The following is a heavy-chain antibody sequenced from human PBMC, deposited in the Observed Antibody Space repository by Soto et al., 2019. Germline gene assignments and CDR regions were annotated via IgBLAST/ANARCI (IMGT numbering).Heavy chain of an antibody. Sequence: GGSLRLSCAASGFTFSSYAMSWVRQAPGKGLEWVSAISGSGGSTYYADSVKGRFTISRDNSKNTLYLQMNSLRAEDTAVYYCAKGAGIKLWLEWIFDYWGQGTLVTVSS. D-gene: IGHD5-18*01. CDR1: GFTFSSYA. CDR3: AKGAGIKLWLEWIFDY. J-gene: IGHJ4*02. CDR2: ISGSGGST. V-gene: IGHV3-23*01.